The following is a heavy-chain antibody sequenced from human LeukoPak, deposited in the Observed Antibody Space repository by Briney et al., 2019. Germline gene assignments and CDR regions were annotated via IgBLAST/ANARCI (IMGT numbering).Heavy chain of an antibody. J-gene: IGHJ4*02. CDR1: GGSIRSYY. D-gene: IGHD3-22*01. V-gene: IGHV4-34*01. CDR3: ARGEVYYDSSGYYFFDY. Sequence: SETLSLTCTVSGGSIRSYYWSWIRQPPGKGLEWIGEINHSGSTNYNPSLKSRVTISVDTSKNQFSLKLSSVTAADTAVYYCARGEVYYDSSGYYFFDYWGQGTLVTVSS. CDR2: INHSGST.